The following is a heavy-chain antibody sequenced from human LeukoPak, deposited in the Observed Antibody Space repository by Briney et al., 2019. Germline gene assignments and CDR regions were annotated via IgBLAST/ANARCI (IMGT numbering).Heavy chain of an antibody. Sequence: GRSLRLSCAASGFTFDDYAMHWVRQAPGKGLEWVSGISWSSGSIGYADSVKGRFTISRDNAKNSLYLQMNSLRAEDTALYYCAKGSYGDYVGGAFDIWGQGTMVTVSS. CDR1: GFTFDDYA. J-gene: IGHJ3*02. CDR2: ISWSSGSI. V-gene: IGHV3-9*01. D-gene: IGHD4-17*01. CDR3: AKGSYGDYVGGAFDI.